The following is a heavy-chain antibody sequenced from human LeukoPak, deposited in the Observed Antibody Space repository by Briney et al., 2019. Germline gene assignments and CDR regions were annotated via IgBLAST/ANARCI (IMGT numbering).Heavy chain of an antibody. V-gene: IGHV1-2*02. CDR3: ARGYVDDYLLLDDY. J-gene: IGHJ4*02. CDR1: GYTFSGYY. CDR2: IHPKSGDT. D-gene: IGHD4-11*01. Sequence: ASVKVSCKASGYTFSGYYIHWVRQAPGQGLEWMAWIHPKSGDTKYAQNFQGRVTMTRDTSLSTAYMELSRLRSDDTAFYYCARGYVDDYLLLDDYWGQGTLVTVSS.